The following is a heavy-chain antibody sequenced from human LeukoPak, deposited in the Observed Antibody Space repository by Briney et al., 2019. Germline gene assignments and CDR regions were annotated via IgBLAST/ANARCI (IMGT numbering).Heavy chain of an antibody. CDR3: ARHLSPTIFGVVLDY. J-gene: IGHJ4*02. V-gene: IGHV3-11*04. Sequence: PGGSLRLSCAASGFTFSDYYMSWIRQAPGKGLEWVSYISSSGSTIYYADSVKGRFTISRDNAKNSLYLQMNSLRAEDTAVYYCARHLSPTIFGVVLDYWGQGTLVTVSS. CDR2: ISSSGSTI. D-gene: IGHD3-3*01. CDR1: GFTFSDYY.